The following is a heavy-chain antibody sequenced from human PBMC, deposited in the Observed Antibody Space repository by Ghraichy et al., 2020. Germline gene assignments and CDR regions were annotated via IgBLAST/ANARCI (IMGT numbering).Heavy chain of an antibody. CDR3: ARYMATMVRGVIINTFNY. Sequence: SETLSLTCTVSGGSISNYYWSWIRQPPGKGLEWIGYIDETGSTNYNPSLKSRVTISVDTSKNWFSLKLSSVTAADTAVYYCARYMATMVRGVIINTFNYWGQGTLVTVSS. CDR1: GGSISNYY. V-gene: IGHV4-59*01. J-gene: IGHJ4*02. CDR2: IDETGST. D-gene: IGHD3-10*01.